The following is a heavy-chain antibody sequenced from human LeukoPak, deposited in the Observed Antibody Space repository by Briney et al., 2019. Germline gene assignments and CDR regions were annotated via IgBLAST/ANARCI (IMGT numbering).Heavy chain of an antibody. CDR1: GFTFSSYA. D-gene: IGHD3-22*01. Sequence: HPGGSLRLCCAASGFTFSSYAMSWVRQAPGKGLEWVSAISGSGGSTYYADSVKGRFTISRDNSKNTLYLQMNSLRAEDTAAYYCAMGDYYDSSGIFDYWGQGTLVTVSS. CDR3: AMGDYYDSSGIFDY. CDR2: ISGSGGST. J-gene: IGHJ4*02. V-gene: IGHV3-23*01.